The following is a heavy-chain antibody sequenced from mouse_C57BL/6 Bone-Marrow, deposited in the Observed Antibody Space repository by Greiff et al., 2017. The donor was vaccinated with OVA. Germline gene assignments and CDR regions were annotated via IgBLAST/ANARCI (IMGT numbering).Heavy chain of an antibody. CDR3: ARSFITTVVSYFDY. CDR2: IYPYNGVS. D-gene: IGHD1-1*01. Sequence: EVKLVESGPELVKPGASVKISCKASGYSFTGYYMHWVKQSHGNILDWIGYIYPYNGVSSYNQKFKGKATLTVDKSSSTAYMELRSLTSEDSAVYYCARSFITTVVSYFDYWGQGTTLTVSS. CDR1: GYSFTGYY. J-gene: IGHJ2*01. V-gene: IGHV1-31*01.